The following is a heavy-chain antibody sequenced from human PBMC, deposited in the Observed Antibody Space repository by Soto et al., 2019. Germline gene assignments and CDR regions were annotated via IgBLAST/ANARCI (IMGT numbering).Heavy chain of an antibody. CDR3: ARLAVVVAATDLGWFDP. CDR2: IYYSGST. Sequence: GSLSLTCTVSGGSISSSSYYWGWIRQPPGKGLEWIGSIYYSGSTYYNPSLKSRVTISVDTSKNQFSLKLSSVTAADTAVYYCARLAVVVAATDLGWFDPWGQGTLVTVSS. J-gene: IGHJ5*02. D-gene: IGHD2-15*01. CDR1: GGSISSSSYY. V-gene: IGHV4-39*01.